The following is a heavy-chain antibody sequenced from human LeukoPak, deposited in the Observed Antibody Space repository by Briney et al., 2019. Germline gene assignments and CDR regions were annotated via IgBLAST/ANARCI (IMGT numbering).Heavy chain of an antibody. J-gene: IGHJ4*02. CDR2: IGGSGGSP. CDR1: GISLSNYG. CDR3: AKRGVVIRVILVGFHKEAYYFDS. V-gene: IGHV3-23*01. D-gene: IGHD3-22*01. Sequence: GGSLRLSCAVSGISLSNYGMSWVRRAQGKGSQWSPGIGGSGGSPNYADSVKGRFTISRDNPKNTLYLQMNRLRAEDTAVYFCAKRGVVIRVILVGFHKEAYYFDSWGQGALVTVSS.